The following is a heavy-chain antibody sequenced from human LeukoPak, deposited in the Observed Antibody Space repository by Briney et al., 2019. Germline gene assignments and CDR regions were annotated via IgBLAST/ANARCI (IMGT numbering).Heavy chain of an antibody. V-gene: IGHV4-39*01. CDR3: ARLHTTVPPRN. CDR1: GGSISRSNYY. D-gene: IGHD1-1*01. CDR2: IYYSGST. Sequence: SETLSLTCTVSGGSISRSNYYWGWIRQPPGKGLEWIGSIYYSGSTYYNSSLQSRVTISVDTSKDQFSLKLSSVTAADTAVYYCARLHTTVPPRNWGQGTLVTVPS. J-gene: IGHJ4*02.